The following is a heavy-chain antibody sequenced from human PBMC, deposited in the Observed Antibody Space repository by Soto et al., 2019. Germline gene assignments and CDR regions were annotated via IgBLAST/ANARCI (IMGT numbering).Heavy chain of an antibody. V-gene: IGHV4-31*03. CDR3: ARDGSGSSYNWFDP. CDR2: IYYSGST. D-gene: IGHD3-10*01. CDR1: GGSISNGGYY. J-gene: IGHJ5*02. Sequence: PSETLSLTCTVSGGSISNGGYYWSWIRQHPGKGLEWIGYIYYSGSTYYNPSLRSRVTISVDTSKNQFSLKLSSVTAADTAVYYCARDGSGSSYNWFDPWGQGTLVTVSS.